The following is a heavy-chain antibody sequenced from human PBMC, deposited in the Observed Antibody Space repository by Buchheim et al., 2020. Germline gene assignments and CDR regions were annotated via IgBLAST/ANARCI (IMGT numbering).Heavy chain of an antibody. V-gene: IGHV1-2*02. D-gene: IGHD3-22*01. Sequence: QVQLVQSGAEVKKPGASVKVSCKASGYTFTGYYMHWVRQAPGQGLEWMGWINPNSGGTNYAQKFQGRVTMTRDTSISTAYMELSMLRSDDTAVYYCAREGASYGYRGLLVDDSSGYYLWGQGTL. J-gene: IGHJ5*02. CDR2: INPNSGGT. CDR3: AREGASYGYRGLLVDDSSGYYL. CDR1: GYTFTGYY.